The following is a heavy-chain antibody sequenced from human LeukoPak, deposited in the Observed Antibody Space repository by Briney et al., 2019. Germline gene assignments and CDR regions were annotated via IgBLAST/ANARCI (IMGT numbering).Heavy chain of an antibody. J-gene: IGHJ4*02. CDR1: GFTFSSYG. CDR2: IWYDGSNK. Sequence: PGRSLRLSCAASGFTFSSYGMHWVRQAPGKGLEWVAVIWYDGSNKYYADSVKGRFTISRDNSKNTLYLQMNNLRAEDTAVYYCARGPLYSSSWYGVDYWGQGTLVTVSS. D-gene: IGHD6-13*01. V-gene: IGHV3-33*01. CDR3: ARGPLYSSSWYGVDY.